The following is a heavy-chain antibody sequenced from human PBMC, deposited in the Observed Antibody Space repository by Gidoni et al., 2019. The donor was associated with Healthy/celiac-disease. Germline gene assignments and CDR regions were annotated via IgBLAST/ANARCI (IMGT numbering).Heavy chain of an antibody. CDR3: AREPALLDAFDI. D-gene: IGHD2-15*01. Sequence: EVQLVASGGGLVQPGGSLRLSCAASGFPFSSYWMRWVRQAPGKGLEWVANIKKDGSEKYYVDSVKGRFTISRDNAKNSLYLQMNSLRAEDTAVYYCAREPALLDAFDIWGQGTMVTVSS. V-gene: IGHV3-7*01. J-gene: IGHJ3*02. CDR2: IKKDGSEK. CDR1: GFPFSSYW.